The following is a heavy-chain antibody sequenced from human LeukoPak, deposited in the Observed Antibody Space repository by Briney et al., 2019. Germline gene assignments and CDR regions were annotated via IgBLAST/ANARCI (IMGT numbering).Heavy chain of an antibody. CDR2: IIPIFGTA. CDR3: ASLPDGYSYGYHDAFDI. Sequence: SVKVSCKASGGTFSSYAISWERQAPGQGLEWMGGIIPIFGTANYAQKFQGRVTITTDESTSTAYMELSSLRSEDTAVYYCASLPDGYSYGYHDAFDIWGQGTMVTVSS. CDR1: GGTFSSYA. D-gene: IGHD5-18*01. J-gene: IGHJ3*02. V-gene: IGHV1-69*05.